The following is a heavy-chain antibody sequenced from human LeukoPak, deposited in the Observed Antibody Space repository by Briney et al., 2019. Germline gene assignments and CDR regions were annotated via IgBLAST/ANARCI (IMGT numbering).Heavy chain of an antibody. CDR2: INHSGST. Sequence: PSETLSLTCAVYGGSFSGYYWSWIRQPPGKGLEWIGEINHSGSTNYNPSLKSRVTISVDTSKNQFSLKLSSVTAADTAVYYCATLGYSYGLHAAFDIWGQGTMVTVSS. CDR3: ATLGYSYGLHAAFDI. V-gene: IGHV4-34*01. D-gene: IGHD5-18*01. J-gene: IGHJ3*02. CDR1: GGSFSGYY.